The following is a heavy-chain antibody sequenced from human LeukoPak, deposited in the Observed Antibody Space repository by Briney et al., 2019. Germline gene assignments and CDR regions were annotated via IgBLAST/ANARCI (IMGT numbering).Heavy chain of an antibody. CDR3: ARGRRYRAAGMIYYFDY. V-gene: IGHV4-34*01. CDR1: GGSVSAYY. CDR2: IDHSGST. Sequence: PSETLSLTCAVYGGSVSAYYWNWIRQPPGKGLEWIGEIDHSGSTNYNPSLKSRLTISVDTSKNQFSLKLSSVTAADTAVCYCARGRRYRAAGMIYYFDYWGQGTLVTVSS. J-gene: IGHJ4*02. D-gene: IGHD6-13*01.